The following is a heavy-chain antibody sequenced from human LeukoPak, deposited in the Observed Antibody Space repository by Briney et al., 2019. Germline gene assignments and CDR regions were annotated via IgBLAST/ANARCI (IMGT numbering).Heavy chain of an antibody. D-gene: IGHD3-10*01. CDR2: NSAYNGNT. CDR1: GYTFTSYG. Sequence: GASVKVSCKASGYTFTSYGISWVRQAPGQGLEWMGWNSAYNGNTNYAQKLQGRVTMTTDTSTSTAYMELRSLRSDDTAVYYCARGAYYGSGRGYYYYMDVWGKGTTVTVSS. CDR3: ARGAYYGSGRGYYYYMDV. J-gene: IGHJ6*03. V-gene: IGHV1-18*01.